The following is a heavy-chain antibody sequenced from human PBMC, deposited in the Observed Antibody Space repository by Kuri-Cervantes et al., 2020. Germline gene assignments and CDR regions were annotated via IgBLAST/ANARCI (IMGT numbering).Heavy chain of an antibody. V-gene: IGHV4-34*01. J-gene: IGHJ6*03. CDR1: GGSISSYY. CDR2: INHSGST. D-gene: IGHD3-10*01. CDR3: AREVWAGAYYYGSGSGPRRRHMDV. Sequence: SETLSLTCTVSGGSISSYYWSWIRQPPGKGLEWIGEINHSGSTNYNPSLKSRVTISVDTSKNQFSLKLSSVTAADTALYYCAREVWAGAYYYGSGSGPRRRHMDVWGKGTTVTVSS.